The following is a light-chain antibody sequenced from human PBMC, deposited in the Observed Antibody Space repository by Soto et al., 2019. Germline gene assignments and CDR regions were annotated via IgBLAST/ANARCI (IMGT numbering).Light chain of an antibody. CDR3: QQYDSYPLT. Sequence: DIQMTQSPSTLSASVGDRVTITCRASQSISSWLAWYQHKPGKAPNLLIYKASSLESGVRSRFSGSGSGTEFTLTVSSLQPDDLATYYCQQYDSYPLTFGGGTKVEIK. J-gene: IGKJ4*01. V-gene: IGKV1-5*03. CDR1: QSISSW. CDR2: KAS.